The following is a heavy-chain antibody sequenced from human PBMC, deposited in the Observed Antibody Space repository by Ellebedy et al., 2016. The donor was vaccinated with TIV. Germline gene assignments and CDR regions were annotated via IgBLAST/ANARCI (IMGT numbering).Heavy chain of an antibody. V-gene: IGHV1-18*04. CDR3: ARAVDAFDI. CDR1: GYTFNSYG. J-gene: IGHJ3*02. Sequence: ASVKVSCKASGYTFNSYGISWVRQAPGQGLEWMGRISADNGHTYYAQKFQGRVTMTSDTSTSTAYMELRRLTSADTAVYYCARAVDAFDIWGQGTMVTVSP. CDR2: ISADNGHT.